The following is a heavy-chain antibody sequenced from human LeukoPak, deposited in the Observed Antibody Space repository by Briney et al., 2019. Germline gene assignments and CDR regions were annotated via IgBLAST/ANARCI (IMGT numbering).Heavy chain of an antibody. CDR1: GFTFSSYA. CDR3: AKAAGSVRGVIIPASYYFDY. CDR2: ISGSGGST. Sequence: GGSLRLSCAASGFTFSSYAMSWVRQAPWKGLEWVSAISGSGGSTYYADSVKGRFTISRDNSKNTLYLQMNSLRAEDTAAYYCAKAAGSVRGVIIPASYYFDYWGQGTLVTVSS. D-gene: IGHD3-10*01. V-gene: IGHV3-23*01. J-gene: IGHJ4*02.